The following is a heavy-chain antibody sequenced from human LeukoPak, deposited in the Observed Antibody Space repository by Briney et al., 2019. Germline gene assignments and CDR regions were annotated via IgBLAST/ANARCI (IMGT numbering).Heavy chain of an antibody. CDR1: GGSMTSYY. D-gene: IGHD2-8*02. Sequence: SDTLSLTCTVSGGSMTSYYWSWIRQPPGKGLEWIGYIYYRGSINYNPPLKSRVTISIDTSKNQFSLKLSSVTAADTAVYYCARDRVLAADYWGQGTLVTGSS. CDR3: ARDRVLAADY. CDR2: IYYRGSI. V-gene: IGHV4-59*01. J-gene: IGHJ4*02.